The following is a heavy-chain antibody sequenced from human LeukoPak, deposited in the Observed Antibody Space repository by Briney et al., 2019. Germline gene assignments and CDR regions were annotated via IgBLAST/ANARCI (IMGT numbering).Heavy chain of an antibody. CDR2: ISGSGGST. V-gene: IGHV3-23*01. J-gene: IGHJ4*02. Sequence: GGSLRLSCAASGFTFSSYTMGWVRQAPGKGLEWVSGISGSGGSTYYADSVKGRFTISRDNSKNTLYLQMNSLRAEDTAVYYCAKTWRSGWYYFDYWGQGTLVTVSS. CDR3: AKTWRSGWYYFDY. D-gene: IGHD6-19*01. CDR1: GFTFSSYT.